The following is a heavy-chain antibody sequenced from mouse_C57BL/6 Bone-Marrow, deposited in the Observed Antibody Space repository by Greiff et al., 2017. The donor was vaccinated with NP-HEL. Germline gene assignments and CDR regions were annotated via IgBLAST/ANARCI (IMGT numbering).Heavy chain of an antibody. Sequence: VQLKESGPVLVKPGASVKMSCKASGYTFTDYYMNWVKQSHGKSLEWIGVINPYNSGTSYNQKFKGKATLTVDKSSSTAYMELNSLTSEDSAVYYCAREDYYGSSLHWYFDVWGTGTTVTVSS. CDR3: AREDYYGSSLHWYFDV. V-gene: IGHV1-19*01. CDR1: GYTFTDYY. D-gene: IGHD1-1*01. J-gene: IGHJ1*03. CDR2: INPYNSGT.